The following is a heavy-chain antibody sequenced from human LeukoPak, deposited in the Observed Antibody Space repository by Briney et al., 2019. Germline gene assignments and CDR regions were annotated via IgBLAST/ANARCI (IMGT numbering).Heavy chain of an antibody. CDR1: GCTFSCYA. V-gene: IGHV1-69*06. D-gene: IGHD5-18*01. CDR3: AREGEAMAHPRAYYYMDV. CDR2: IIPIFGTA. J-gene: IGHJ6*03. Sequence: AVKVSFQAAGCTFSCYAISWVRQAPGQGLEWVGGIIPIFGTANNAQKFQGRVTITADKSTSTAYMELSSLRSEDTAVYYCAREGEAMAHPRAYYYMDVWGKGTTVTVSS.